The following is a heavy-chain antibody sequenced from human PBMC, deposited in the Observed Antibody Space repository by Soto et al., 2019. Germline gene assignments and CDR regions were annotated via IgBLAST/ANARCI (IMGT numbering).Heavy chain of an antibody. CDR3: ASWGDNQVFDY. CDR1: GFTFSSHG. V-gene: IGHV3-33*01. D-gene: IGHD7-27*01. J-gene: IGHJ4*02. Sequence: QVQLLESGGGVVQPGRSLRLSCGASGFTFSSHGMHWVRQAPGKGLEWVAVIWYDGTNKYYADSVKGRFTISRDNSRNTVSLQMNSLRVEDTAVYYCASWGDNQVFDYWGQGTLVSVSS. CDR2: IWYDGTNK.